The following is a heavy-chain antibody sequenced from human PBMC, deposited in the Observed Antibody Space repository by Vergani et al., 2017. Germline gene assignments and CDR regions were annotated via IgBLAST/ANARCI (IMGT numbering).Heavy chain of an antibody. CDR1: GFTFSSYA. J-gene: IGHJ6*02. D-gene: IGHD1-26*01. CDR3: AKGGHSGSYYYYGMDV. V-gene: IGHV3-23*01. Sequence: EVQLLESGGGLVQPGGSLRLSCAASGFTFSSYAMSWVRQAPGKGLEWVSAISGSGGSTDYADSVKGRFTISRDNSKNTLYLQMNSLRAEDTAVYYCAKGGHSGSYYYYGMDVWGQGTTVTVSS. CDR2: ISGSGGST.